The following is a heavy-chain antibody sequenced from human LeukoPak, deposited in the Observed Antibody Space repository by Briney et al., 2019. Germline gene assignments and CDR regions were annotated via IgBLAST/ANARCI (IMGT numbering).Heavy chain of an antibody. CDR1: GFTFSSYS. V-gene: IGHV3-21*01. Sequence: GGSLRLSCAASGFTFSSYSMNWVRQAPGKGLEWVSSVSSSSSYIYYADSVKGRFTISRDNAKNSLYLQMNSLRAEDTAVYYCARGVGPAYCGGDCYSQYFQHWGQGTLVTVSS. CDR3: ARGVGPAYCGGDCYSQYFQH. CDR2: VSSSSSYI. J-gene: IGHJ1*01. D-gene: IGHD2-21*02.